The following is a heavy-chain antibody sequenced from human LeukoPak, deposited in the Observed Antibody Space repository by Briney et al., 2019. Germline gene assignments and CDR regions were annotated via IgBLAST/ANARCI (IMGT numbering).Heavy chain of an antibody. CDR2: IKSKTDGGTT. Sequence: GGSLRLSCAASGFTFSKASMSWVRQAPGKGLEWVGRIKSKTDGGTTDYAAPVKGRFTISRDNSKNTLYLQMNSLRAEDTAVYYCARPSGLGVANALAHDAFDIWGQGTMVTVSS. J-gene: IGHJ3*02. CDR3: ARPSGLGVANALAHDAFDI. D-gene: IGHD6-19*01. V-gene: IGHV3-15*01. CDR1: GFTFSKAS.